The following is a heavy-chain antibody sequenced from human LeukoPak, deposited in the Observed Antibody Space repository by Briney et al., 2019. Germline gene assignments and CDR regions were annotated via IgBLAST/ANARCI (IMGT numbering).Heavy chain of an antibody. D-gene: IGHD3-22*01. Sequence: PGGSLRLSCAASGFTFSNAWMSWVRQAPGKGLEWVGRIKSKTDGGTTDYAAPVKGRFTISRDDSKNTLYLQMNSLKTEDTAVYYCTTDRSYYDSSGYQEYYFDYWGQGTPVTVSS. J-gene: IGHJ4*02. CDR2: IKSKTDGGTT. V-gene: IGHV3-15*01. CDR3: TTDRSYYDSSGYQEYYFDY. CDR1: GFTFSNAW.